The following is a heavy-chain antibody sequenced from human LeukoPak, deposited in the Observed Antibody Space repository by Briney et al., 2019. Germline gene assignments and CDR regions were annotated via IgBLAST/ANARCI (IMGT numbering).Heavy chain of an antibody. D-gene: IGHD4-17*01. CDR2: IYYSGST. J-gene: IGHJ4*02. V-gene: IGHV4-59*09. CDR3: ARGGIYGLFDY. Sequence: WIGYIYYSGSTNYNPSLKSRVTISVDTSKNQFSLKLSSVTAADTAVYYCARGGIYGLFDYWGQGTLVTVSS.